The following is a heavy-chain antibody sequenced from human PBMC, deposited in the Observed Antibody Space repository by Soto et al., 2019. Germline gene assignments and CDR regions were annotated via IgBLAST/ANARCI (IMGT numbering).Heavy chain of an antibody. Sequence: GGSLRLSCAASGFTFSGSVMYWVRQTSGKGLEWVGRIRSKADSYATAYAASVKGRFTISRDDSKNTVYLQMNSLKTEDTAVYYCSRNIDYAFYIWGQGTMVTVSS. CDR2: IRSKADSYAT. D-gene: IGHD2-15*01. V-gene: IGHV3-73*01. J-gene: IGHJ3*02. CDR3: SRNIDYAFYI. CDR1: GFTFSGSV.